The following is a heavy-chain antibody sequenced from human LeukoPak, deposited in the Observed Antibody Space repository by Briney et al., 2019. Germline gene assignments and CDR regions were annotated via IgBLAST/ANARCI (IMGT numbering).Heavy chain of an antibody. CDR3: ARDLRLIDGYNRLHYYYGMDV. CDR1: GGSISSGGYY. V-gene: IGHV4-31*03. Sequence: SQTLSLTCTVSGGSISSGGYYWSWIRQHPGKGLEWIGYIYYSGSTYYNPSLKSRVTISVDTSKNQFSLKLSSVTAADTAVYYCARDLRLIDGYNRLHYYYGMDVWGQGTTVTVSS. CDR2: IYYSGST. D-gene: IGHD5-24*01. J-gene: IGHJ6*02.